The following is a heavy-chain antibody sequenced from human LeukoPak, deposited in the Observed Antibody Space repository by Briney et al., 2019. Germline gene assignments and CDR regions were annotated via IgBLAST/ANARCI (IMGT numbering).Heavy chain of an antibody. D-gene: IGHD3-10*01. V-gene: IGHV3-30*02. J-gene: IGHJ4*02. Sequence: PGGSLRLSCAASGFTFSSYGMHWVRQAPGKGLEWVAFIRYDGSNKYYADSVKGRFTISRDNSKNTLYLQMNSLRAEDTAVYYCPMVRGIMRNFDYWGQGALVTVSS. CDR3: PMVRGIMRNFDY. CDR1: GFTFSSYG. CDR2: IRYDGSNK.